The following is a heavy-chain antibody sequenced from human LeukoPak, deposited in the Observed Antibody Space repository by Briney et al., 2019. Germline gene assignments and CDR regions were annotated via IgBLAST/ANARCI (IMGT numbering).Heavy chain of an antibody. Sequence: ASVKVSCKASGGTFSSYAISWVRQAPGQGLEWMGGIIPIFGTANYAQKFQGRVTITADESTSTAYMELSSLRSEDTAVYYCARDQLRYYYDSSETLSYYCGMDVWGQGTTVTVSS. J-gene: IGHJ6*02. CDR1: GGTFSSYA. CDR3: ARDQLRYYYDSSETLSYYCGMDV. D-gene: IGHD3-22*01. V-gene: IGHV1-69*13. CDR2: IIPIFGTA.